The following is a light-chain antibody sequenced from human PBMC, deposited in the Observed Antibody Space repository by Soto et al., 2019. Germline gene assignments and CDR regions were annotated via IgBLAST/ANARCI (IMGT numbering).Light chain of an antibody. CDR2: AAS. CDR3: QQSYCTLWT. J-gene: IGKJ1*01. CDR1: QSISSY. Sequence: DIQMTQSPSSLSASVGDRVTITCRASQSISSYLNWYQQKPGKAPKLLIYAASSLQSGVPSRFSGSGSGTDVTLTISSLQPEDFATYYCQQSYCTLWTFGQWTKVEIK. V-gene: IGKV1-39*01.